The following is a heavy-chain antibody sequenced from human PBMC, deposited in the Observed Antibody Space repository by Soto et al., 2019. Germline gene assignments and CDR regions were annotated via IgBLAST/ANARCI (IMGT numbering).Heavy chain of an antibody. J-gene: IGHJ4*02. D-gene: IGHD2-15*01. CDR3: AKYQVRVVVAAAFDY. CDR1: GFTFSSYG. CDR2: ISYDGSNK. Sequence: QVQLVESGGGVVQPGRSLRLSCAASGFTFSSYGMHWVRQAPGKGLEWVAVISYDGSNKYYADSVKGRFTISRDNSKNTLYLQMNSLRAEDTAVYYCAKYQVRVVVAAAFDYWGQGTLVTVSS. V-gene: IGHV3-30*18.